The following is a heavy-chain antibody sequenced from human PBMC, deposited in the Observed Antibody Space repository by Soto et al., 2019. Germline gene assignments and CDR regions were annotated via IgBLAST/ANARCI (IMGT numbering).Heavy chain of an antibody. CDR2: ISHSGST. CDR3: ASRIGTRPF. D-gene: IGHD6-6*01. CDR1: GGSISSSEW. J-gene: IGHJ4*02. Sequence: QVQVQESGPGLVKPSGTLSLTCAVSGGSISSSEWWSWVRQPPGMGLEWIGEISHSGSTNYKSSRKSRVTISIDKSKNQFSLKLSSVTAADTAVYYCASRIGTRPFWGQGTLVTVSS. V-gene: IGHV4-4*02.